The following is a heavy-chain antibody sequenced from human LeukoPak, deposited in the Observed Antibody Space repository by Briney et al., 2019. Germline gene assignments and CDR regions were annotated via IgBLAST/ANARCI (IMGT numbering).Heavy chain of an antibody. Sequence: QPGGSLRLSCAASGFSFSTYGMHWVRQAPGKGLEWVAFIWYEGSNKYHADSVKGRFTISRDNSKNTLYLQMNSLRVEDTAVYYCAKDSGTYSLDYWGQGTLVTVSS. CDR1: GFSFSTYG. D-gene: IGHD1-26*01. J-gene: IGHJ4*02. CDR2: IWYEGSNK. CDR3: AKDSGTYSLDY. V-gene: IGHV3-30*02.